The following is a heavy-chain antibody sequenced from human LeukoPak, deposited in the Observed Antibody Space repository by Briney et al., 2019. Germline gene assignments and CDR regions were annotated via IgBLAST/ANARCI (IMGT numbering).Heavy chain of an antibody. D-gene: IGHD3-10*01. Sequence: ASQTLSLTCTVSGGSISSYYWSWIRQPPGKGLEWIGYIYYSGSTNYNPSLKSRVTISVDTSKNQFSLKLSSVTAADTAVYYCAREGSGSPRFDPWGQGTLVTVSS. CDR3: AREGSGSPRFDP. J-gene: IGHJ5*02. V-gene: IGHV4-59*01. CDR1: GGSISSYY. CDR2: IYYSGST.